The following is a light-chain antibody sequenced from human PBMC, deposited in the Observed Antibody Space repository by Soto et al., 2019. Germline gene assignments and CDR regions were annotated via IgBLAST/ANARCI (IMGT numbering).Light chain of an antibody. CDR1: SSDIGEYNY. J-gene: IGLJ2*01. V-gene: IGLV2-14*01. CDR2: EVS. CDR3: SSFTSSYTLV. Sequence: QSVLTQSASVSGSPGQSIAISCSGTSSDIGEYNYVSWYQQHPGKAPKLLIYEVSNRPSGVSNRFSGSKSGNTASLTISGLRADDEADYYCSSFTSSYTLVFGGGTKVTVL.